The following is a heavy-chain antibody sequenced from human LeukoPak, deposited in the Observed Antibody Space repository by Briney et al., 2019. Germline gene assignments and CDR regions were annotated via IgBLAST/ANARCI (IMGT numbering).Heavy chain of an antibody. Sequence: SETLSLTCTVSGGSISNYYWSWIRQPPGKGLEWIGYIYYSGSTNYNPSLKGRVTITVDTSKNQFSLKLSSVTAADTAVYYCARNRYYYGSGSYGVPNWFDPWGQGTLVTVSS. J-gene: IGHJ5*02. V-gene: IGHV4-59*08. CDR3: ARNRYYYGSGSYGVPNWFDP. CDR1: GGSISNYY. D-gene: IGHD3-10*01. CDR2: IYYSGST.